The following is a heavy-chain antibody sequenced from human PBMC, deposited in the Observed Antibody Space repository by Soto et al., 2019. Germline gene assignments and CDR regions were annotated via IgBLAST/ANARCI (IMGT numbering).Heavy chain of an antibody. CDR2: IRDDGNNK. CDR1: GFTFTTSV. V-gene: IGHV3-33*01. Sequence: GGSLRLSCAASGFTFTTSVTHWVRQAPGKGLEWVAVIRDDGNNKYYSDSVKGRFTISRDNSRHTLYLQMSGLRAEDTAVYCCARDRGFSRGFYYFDYGMDVWGQGTTVTVSS. CDR3: ARDRGFSRGFYYFDYGMDV. D-gene: IGHD3-22*01. J-gene: IGHJ6*02.